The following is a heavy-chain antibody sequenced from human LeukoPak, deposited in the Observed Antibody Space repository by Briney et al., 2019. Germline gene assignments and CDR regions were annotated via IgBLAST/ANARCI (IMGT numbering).Heavy chain of an antibody. Sequence: GGSLRLSCAASGFTFSNYWMSWVRQAPGKGLEWVANIKQDGSEKNYVDSVKGRFTISRDNARNSLYLQMNSLRAEDTAIYYCARDRWYRSSSGTYYYYGMDFWGQGTTVTVSS. CDR3: ARDRWYRSSSGTYYYYGMDF. CDR1: GFTFSNYW. V-gene: IGHV3-7*05. CDR2: IKQDGSEK. D-gene: IGHD6-6*01. J-gene: IGHJ6*02.